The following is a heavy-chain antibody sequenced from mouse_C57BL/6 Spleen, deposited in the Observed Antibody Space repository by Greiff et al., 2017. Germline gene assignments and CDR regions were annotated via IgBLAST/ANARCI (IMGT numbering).Heavy chain of an antibody. D-gene: IGHD2-4*01. CDR3: AREGYDYFAY. CDR2: ISSGSSTI. Sequence: EVHLVESGGGLVKPGGSLKLSCAASGFTFSDYGLHWVRQAPEKGLEWVAYISSGSSTIYYADTVKGRFTISRDNAKNTLFLQMTSLRSEDTAMYYCAREGYDYFAYWGQGTLVTVSA. CDR1: GFTFSDYG. J-gene: IGHJ3*01. V-gene: IGHV5-17*01.